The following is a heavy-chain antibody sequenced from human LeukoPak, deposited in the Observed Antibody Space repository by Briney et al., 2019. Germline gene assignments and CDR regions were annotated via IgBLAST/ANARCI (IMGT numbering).Heavy chain of an antibody. CDR2: IYYSGST. J-gene: IGHJ4*02. V-gene: IGHV4-39*01. CDR1: GGSIGSSSYY. Sequence: SETLSLTCTVSGGSIGSSSYYWGWIRQPPGKGLEWIGSIYYSGSTYYNPSLKSRVTISVDTSKNQFSLKLSSVTAADTAVYYCARHRYYDFWSGYYTNDYWGQGTLVTVSS. CDR3: ARHRYYDFWSGYYTNDY. D-gene: IGHD3-3*01.